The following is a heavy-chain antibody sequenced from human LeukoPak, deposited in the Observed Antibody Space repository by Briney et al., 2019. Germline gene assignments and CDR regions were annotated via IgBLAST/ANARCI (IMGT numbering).Heavy chain of an antibody. D-gene: IGHD1-26*01. J-gene: IGHJ1*01. CDR2: ISGSGGST. Sequence: GGSLRLSCAASGFTFSSYAMSWVRQAPGKGLEWVSAISGSGGSTYYADSVKGRFTISRDNSKNTLYLQMNSLRAEDTAVYYCARAIEVLQLLGTDPGYFQHWGQGTLVTVSS. CDR1: GFTFSSYA. V-gene: IGHV3-23*01. CDR3: ARAIEVLQLLGTDPGYFQH.